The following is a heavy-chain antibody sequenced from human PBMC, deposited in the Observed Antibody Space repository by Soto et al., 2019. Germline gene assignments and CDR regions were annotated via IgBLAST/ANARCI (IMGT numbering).Heavy chain of an antibody. CDR3: ARGFLGIPDY. V-gene: IGHV4-34*01. CDR2: INHSGST. Sequence: QVQLQQWGAGLLKPSETLSLTCAVYGGSFSGYYWSWIRQPPGKGLEWIGEINHSGSTNYNPSLKSRVTISVDTSKNQFSLKLSSVTAADTAVYYCARGFLGIPDYWGQGTQVTVSS. CDR1: GGSFSGYY. D-gene: IGHD3-16*01. J-gene: IGHJ4*02.